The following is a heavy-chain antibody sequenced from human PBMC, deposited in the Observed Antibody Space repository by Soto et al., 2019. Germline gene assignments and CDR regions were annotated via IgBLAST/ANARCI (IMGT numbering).Heavy chain of an antibody. D-gene: IGHD5-18*01. CDR1: GGSISSYY. V-gene: IGHV4-4*07. CDR3: ARDGLWLRYYYYGMDV. CDR2: IYTSGST. J-gene: IGHJ6*02. Sequence: WETLSLTCTVSGGSISSYYWSWIRQPAGKGLEWIGRIYTSGSTNYNPSLKSRVTMSVDTSKNQFSLKLSSVTAADTAVYYCARDGLWLRYYYYGMDVWGQGTTVTVSS.